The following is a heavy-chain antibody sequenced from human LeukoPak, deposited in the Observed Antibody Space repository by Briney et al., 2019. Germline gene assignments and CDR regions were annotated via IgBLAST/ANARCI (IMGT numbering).Heavy chain of an antibody. V-gene: IGHV4-39*01. CDR1: GGSISSSTYY. Sequence: ASETLSLTCTVSGGSISSSTYYWAWIRQSPGKGLEWIGSITYSGSTHYNPSLESRVTISVDTSKNQFSLRLISVTAVDTAVYYCARQGVGATDCWGQGTLVTVSS. J-gene: IGHJ4*02. CDR2: ITYSGST. D-gene: IGHD1-26*01. CDR3: ARQGVGATDC.